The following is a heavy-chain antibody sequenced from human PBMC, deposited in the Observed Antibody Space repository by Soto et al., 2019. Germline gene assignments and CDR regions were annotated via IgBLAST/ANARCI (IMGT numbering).Heavy chain of an antibody. J-gene: IGHJ4*02. CDR2: IYWDDDK. Sequence: QITLKESGPTLVKPTQTLTLTCTFSGFSLRTSGVGVGWIRQPPGKALEWLALIYWDDDKRFSPSLKSRLTITADTSKAQGVITITNTDPVDTAIKFSAALPLMTAVLYWGQGILVTVSS. CDR1: GFSLRTSGVG. V-gene: IGHV2-5*02. D-gene: IGHD2-21*02. CDR3: AALPLMTAVLY.